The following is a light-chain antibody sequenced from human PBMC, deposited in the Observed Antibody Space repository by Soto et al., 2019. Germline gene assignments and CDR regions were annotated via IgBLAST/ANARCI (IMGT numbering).Light chain of an antibody. V-gene: IGLV2-8*01. CDR1: SSDVGGSNY. J-gene: IGLJ3*02. CDR2: EVT. Sequence: QSALTQPPSASGSPRQSVTISCTGTSSDVGGSNYVSWYQQYPGRAPKLMIYEVTKRPSGVPDRFSGSKSGNTASLTVSGIQAEDEADYYCSSYAASNNFYFVFGGGTKLTVL. CDR3: SSYAASNNFYFV.